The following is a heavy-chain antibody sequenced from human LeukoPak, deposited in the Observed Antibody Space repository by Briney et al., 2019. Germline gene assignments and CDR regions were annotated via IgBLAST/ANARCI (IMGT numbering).Heavy chain of an antibody. V-gene: IGHV4-30-4*01. CDR3: ARGWGPVYYFDY. D-gene: IGHD3-16*01. CDR1: GGSISSGDYY. CDR2: IYYSGST. J-gene: IGHJ4*02. Sequence: SQTLSLTCTVSGGSISSGDYYWSWIRQPPGKGLEWIGYIYYSGSTYYNPSLKSRVTMSVDRSKNQFSLKLNSVTAADTAVYYCARGWGPVYYFDYWGQGTLVTVSS.